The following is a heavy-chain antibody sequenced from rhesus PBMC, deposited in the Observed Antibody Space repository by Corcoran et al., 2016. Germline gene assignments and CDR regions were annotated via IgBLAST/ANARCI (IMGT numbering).Heavy chain of an antibody. J-gene: IGHJ4*01. V-gene: IGHV4-81*01. D-gene: IGHD3-3*01. CDR1: GCPNSGYH. CDR3: AREYRITIFGVVITSWYFDY. Sequence: QVQLQESGPGPGKPSETRSPTCAVSGCPNSGYHGDWFRQPQGQGQVWTGNFDGNIARTKYHPALKSRVTIQKDPSKNQFSLKLSSVTAADTAVYYCAREYRITIFGVVITSWYFDYWGQGVLVTVSS. CDR2: FDGNIART.